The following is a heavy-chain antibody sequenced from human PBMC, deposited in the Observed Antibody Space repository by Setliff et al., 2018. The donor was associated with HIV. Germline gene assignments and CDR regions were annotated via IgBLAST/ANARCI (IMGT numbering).Heavy chain of an antibody. J-gene: IGHJ5*02. Sequence: PSETLSLTCTVSGGSISSSSHYWGWIRQPPGKGLEWIGSIYHSGSTHYNASLKSRVTISVDTSKNQFSLKLTSVTAADTAVYYCARHGIVVVIAIPNWFDPWGQGTLVTVSS. CDR1: GGSISSSSHY. D-gene: IGHD2-21*01. CDR2: IYHSGST. CDR3: ARHGIVVVIAIPNWFDP. V-gene: IGHV4-39*01.